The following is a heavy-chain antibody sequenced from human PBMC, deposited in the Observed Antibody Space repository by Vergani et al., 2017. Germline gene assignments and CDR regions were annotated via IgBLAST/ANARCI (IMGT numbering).Heavy chain of an antibody. Sequence: QVQLVQSGAEVKKPGASVKVSCKASGYTFTSYYMHWVRQAPGQGLEWMGGFDPEDGETIYAQKFQGRVTMTEDTSTDTAYMELSSLRSEDTAVYYCATQYRMAGAWFDPWGQGTLVTVSS. V-gene: IGHV1-24*01. CDR1: GYTFTSYY. CDR3: ATQYRMAGAWFDP. J-gene: IGHJ5*02. D-gene: IGHD2-2*02. CDR2: FDPEDGET.